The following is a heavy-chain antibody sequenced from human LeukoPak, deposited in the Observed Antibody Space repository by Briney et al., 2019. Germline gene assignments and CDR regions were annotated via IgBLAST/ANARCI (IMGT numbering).Heavy chain of an antibody. V-gene: IGHV4-59*01. CDR1: GGSMSSYY. CDR3: ARFYSYAYFDY. CDR2: IYYNGNT. D-gene: IGHD5-18*01. J-gene: IGHJ4*02. Sequence: SETLSLTCTVSGGSMSSYYWSWIRQPPGKGLEWIGYIYYNGNTNYNPPLTSRVSISVDTSKNQFSLKLSSVTAADTAVYYCARFYSYAYFDYWGQGTLVTVSS.